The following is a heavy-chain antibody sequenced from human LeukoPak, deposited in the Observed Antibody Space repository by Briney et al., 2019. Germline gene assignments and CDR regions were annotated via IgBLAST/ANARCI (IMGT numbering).Heavy chain of an antibody. CDR2: ISGSGGST. J-gene: IGHJ4*02. CDR3: AKDLGIAAAGRYYFDY. V-gene: IGHV3-23*01. CDR1: GFTFSSYA. Sequence: QPGGSLRLSCAASGFTFSSYAMSWVCQAPGKGLEWVSAISGSGGSTYYADSVKGRFTIARDNSENTLYLQMNSLRAEDTAVYYCAKDLGIAAAGRYYFDYWGQGTLVTVSS. D-gene: IGHD6-13*01.